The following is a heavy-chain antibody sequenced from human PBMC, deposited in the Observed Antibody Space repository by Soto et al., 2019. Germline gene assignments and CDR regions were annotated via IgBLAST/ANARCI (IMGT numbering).Heavy chain of an antibody. D-gene: IGHD3-10*01. CDR1: GDSVSSNSAA. J-gene: IGHJ4*01. Sequence: PSQTRSLTCAISGDSVSSNSAAWNWIRLSPSGGLEWLGRTYYRSKWYTDYAVSVKGRILINPDTSKNQLSLQLNSVTPEDTAVYSCAGARSTLFGLVSHFVHWGQGTLVTVSS. V-gene: IGHV6-1*01. CDR3: AGARSTLFGLVSHFVH. CDR2: TYYRSKWYT.